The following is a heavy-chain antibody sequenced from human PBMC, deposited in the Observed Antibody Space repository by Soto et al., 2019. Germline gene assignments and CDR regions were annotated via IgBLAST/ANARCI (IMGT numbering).Heavy chain of an antibody. CDR3: ARGRYCSGGSCHSIYYYYGMDV. Sequence: GSLRLSCAASGFTFSSYSMNWVRQAPGKGLEWVSSISSSSSYIYYADSVKGRFTISRDNAKNSLYLQMNSLRAEDTAVYYCARGRYCSGGSCHSIYYYYGMDVWGQGTTVTVSS. CDR2: ISSSSSYI. V-gene: IGHV3-21*01. CDR1: GFTFSSYS. J-gene: IGHJ6*02. D-gene: IGHD2-15*01.